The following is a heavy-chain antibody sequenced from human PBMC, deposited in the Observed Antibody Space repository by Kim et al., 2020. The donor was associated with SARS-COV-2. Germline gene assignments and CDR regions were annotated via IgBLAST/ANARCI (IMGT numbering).Heavy chain of an antibody. CDR3: AKGFGRFWQQLVQSHYCGMDV. Sequence: GGSLRLSCAASGFTFSSYAMSWVRQAPGKGLEWVSAISGSGGSTYYADSVKGRFTISSDTSKNTLYLQMNSLRAEDTAVYYCAKGFGRFWQQLVQSHYCGMDVWGQGTTVTVSS. CDR1: GFTFSSYA. J-gene: IGHJ6*02. D-gene: IGHD6-13*01. CDR2: ISGSGGST. V-gene: IGHV3-23*01.